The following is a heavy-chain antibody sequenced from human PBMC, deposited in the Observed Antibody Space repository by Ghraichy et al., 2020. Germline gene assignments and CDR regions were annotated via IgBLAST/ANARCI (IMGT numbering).Heavy chain of an antibody. CDR2: LGADGRST. D-gene: IGHD1-26*01. CDR1: EFTFNGYP. J-gene: IGHJ3*01. CDR3: AKEGGRLEEGAFDV. Sequence: GGSLRLSCAVSEFTFNGYPMTWVRQAPGKGLEWVSTLGADGRSTFYADSVKGRFTISRDNSKRTMYLQMNSLRADDTAVYYCAKEGGRLEEGAFDVWGQGTHVTVSS. V-gene: IGHV3-23*01.